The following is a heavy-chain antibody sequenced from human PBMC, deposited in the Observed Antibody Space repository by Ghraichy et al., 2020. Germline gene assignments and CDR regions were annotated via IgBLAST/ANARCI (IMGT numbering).Heavy chain of an antibody. J-gene: IGHJ1*01. D-gene: IGHD3-22*01. CDR1: GFTFSSYA. V-gene: IGHV3-23*01. CDR2: ISRSGGST. Sequence: GESLNISCAASGFTFSSYAMRWVRQAPGKGLEWVSGISRSGGSTYYADSVKGRFTISRDNSKNTLNLQMNSLRAEDTAVYYCAKDGDYDSSGYYHGYFQDWGQGTLVTVSS. CDR3: AKDGDYDSSGYYHGYFQD.